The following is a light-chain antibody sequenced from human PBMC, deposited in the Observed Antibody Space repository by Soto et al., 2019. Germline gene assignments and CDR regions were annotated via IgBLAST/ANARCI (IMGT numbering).Light chain of an antibody. V-gene: IGLV2-11*01. CDR1: SSDVGTYNY. CDR2: DVS. Sequence: QSALTQPRSVSGSPGQSVTISCTGTSSDVGTYNYVSWYQQDPGKAPKVMIYDVSERPSGVPDRFSGSKSGNSASLTISGLQAEDEADYYCCSYAGSPRYVFGTGTKLTVL. J-gene: IGLJ1*01. CDR3: CSYAGSPRYV.